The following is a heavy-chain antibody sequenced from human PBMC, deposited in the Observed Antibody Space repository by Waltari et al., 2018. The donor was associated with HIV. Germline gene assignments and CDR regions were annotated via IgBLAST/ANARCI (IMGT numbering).Heavy chain of an antibody. CDR1: GYTFTSYG. V-gene: IGHV1-18*01. J-gene: IGHJ4*02. CDR2: ISAYNGHT. Sequence: QVQLVQSGAEVKKPGASAKVSCKASGYTFTSYGISWVRQAPGQGLEWMGWISAYNGHTNYAQKLQGGVTMTTDTSTSTAYMDLRSLRSDDTAFYYCARALWSGYYTPYYFDYWGQGTLVTVSS. CDR3: ARALWSGYYTPYYFDY. D-gene: IGHD3-3*01.